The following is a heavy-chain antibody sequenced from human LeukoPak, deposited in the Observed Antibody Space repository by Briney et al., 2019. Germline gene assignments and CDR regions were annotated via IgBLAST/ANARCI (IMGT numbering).Heavy chain of an antibody. J-gene: IGHJ5*02. D-gene: IGHD6-19*01. Sequence: SETLSLTCTVSGGSISSGSYYWSWIRQPAGKGLEWIGRIYTSGSTNYNPSLKSRVTISVDTSKSQFSLKLSSVTAADTAVYYCARDQGPLAVAGTGWFDPWGQGTLVTVSS. CDR1: GGSISSGSYY. CDR3: ARDQGPLAVAGTGWFDP. CDR2: IYTSGST. V-gene: IGHV4-61*02.